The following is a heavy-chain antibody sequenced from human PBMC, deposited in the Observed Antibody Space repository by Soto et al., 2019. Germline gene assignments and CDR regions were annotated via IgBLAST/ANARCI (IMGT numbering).Heavy chain of an antibody. J-gene: IGHJ4*02. CDR2: MNPNSGNT. V-gene: IGHV1-8*01. CDR3: ARWAYYDILTGLRQDY. CDR1: GYTFTSYD. Sequence: VASVKVSCKASGYTFTSYDINWVRQATGQGLERMGWMNPNSGNTGYAQKFQGRVTMTRNTSISTAYMELSSLRSEDTAVYYCARWAYYDILTGLRQDYWGQGTLVTVSS. D-gene: IGHD3-9*01.